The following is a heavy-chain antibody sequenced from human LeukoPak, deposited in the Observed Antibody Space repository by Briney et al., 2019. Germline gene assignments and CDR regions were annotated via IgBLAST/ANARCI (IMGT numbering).Heavy chain of an antibody. CDR1: GYTFTSYY. CDR2: INPSGGST. Sequence: ASVKVSCKASGYTFTSYYMHWVRQAPGQGLEWMGVINPSGGSTSYAQKFQGRVTMTRDMSTTTVYMELSSLRAEDTAVYYCANLEEQGYFDWLFVHDAFDIWGQGTMVTVSS. CDR3: ANLEEQGYFDWLFVHDAFDI. V-gene: IGHV1-46*01. D-gene: IGHD3-9*01. J-gene: IGHJ3*02.